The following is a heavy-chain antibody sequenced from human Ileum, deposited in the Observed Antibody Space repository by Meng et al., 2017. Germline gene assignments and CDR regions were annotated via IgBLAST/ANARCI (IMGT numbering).Heavy chain of an antibody. J-gene: IGHJ4*02. Sequence: QVLLQQWGAGLLKPSETLSLTCAVYGGSFSGYYWSWIRQPPGKGLEWIGEINHSGSTNYNPSLKSRVTISVDTSKNQFSLKLSSVTAADTAVYYCARGGHDSSGYYSFDYWGQGTLVTVSS. V-gene: IGHV4-34*01. D-gene: IGHD3-22*01. CDR1: GGSFSGYY. CDR2: INHSGST. CDR3: ARGGHDSSGYYSFDY.